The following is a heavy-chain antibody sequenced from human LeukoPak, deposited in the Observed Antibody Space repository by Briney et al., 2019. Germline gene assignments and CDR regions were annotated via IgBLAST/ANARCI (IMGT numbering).Heavy chain of an antibody. CDR3: ARAGAWQIDP. CDR2: IFYSGST. CDR1: GGSISSYY. D-gene: IGHD3-10*01. V-gene: IGHV4-59*01. J-gene: IGHJ5*02. Sequence: SETLSLTCTVSGGSISSYYWSWIRQPPGKGLEWIGYIFYSGSTNYNPSLKSRVTISVDKSKNQFSLKSKSVTAADTAVYYCARAGAWQIDPWGQGTLVTVSS.